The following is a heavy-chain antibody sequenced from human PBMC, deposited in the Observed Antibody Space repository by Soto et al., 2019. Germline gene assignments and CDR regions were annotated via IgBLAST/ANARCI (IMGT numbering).Heavy chain of an antibody. Sequence: QVQLVQSGAEVKKPGSSVKVSCKASGGTFSSYTISWVRQAPGQGLEWMGRIIPILGIANYAQKFQGRVTSTPDXXTXPXXMELSSLRSEDTAVYYCARVESSRWDYYYYYGMDVWGQGTTVTVSS. D-gene: IGHD6-13*01. J-gene: IGHJ6*02. CDR2: IIPILGIA. CDR3: ARVESSRWDYYYYYGMDV. CDR1: GGTFSSYT. V-gene: IGHV1-69*02.